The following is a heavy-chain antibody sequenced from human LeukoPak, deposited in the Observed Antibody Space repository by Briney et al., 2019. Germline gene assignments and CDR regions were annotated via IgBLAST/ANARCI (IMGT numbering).Heavy chain of an antibody. D-gene: IGHD3-10*01. CDR2: IYYSGST. CDR3: ARSGYYGSGSRPYYFDY. V-gene: IGHV4-59*01. J-gene: IGHJ4*02. CDR1: GGSISSYY. Sequence: PSETLSLTCTVSGGSISSYYWSWIRQPPGKGLEWIGYIYYSGSTNYNPSLKSRVTISVDTSKNQFSLKLSSVTAADTAVYYCARSGYYGSGSRPYYFDYWGQGTLVTVSS.